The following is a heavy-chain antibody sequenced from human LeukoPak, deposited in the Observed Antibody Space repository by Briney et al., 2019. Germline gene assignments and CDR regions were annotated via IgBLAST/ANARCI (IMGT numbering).Heavy chain of an antibody. Sequence: KPGGSLLLSCAASGFNFSDYSMNWVRQAPGKGLESVSSITISSSIIYYADSVKGRFTISRDNAKNSLFLQMNSLRAEDTAVYYCARDLSDDYSLDYWGQGTLVSVSS. CDR2: ITISSSII. J-gene: IGHJ4*02. CDR1: GFNFSDYS. V-gene: IGHV3-21*01. D-gene: IGHD3-16*01. CDR3: ARDLSDDYSLDY.